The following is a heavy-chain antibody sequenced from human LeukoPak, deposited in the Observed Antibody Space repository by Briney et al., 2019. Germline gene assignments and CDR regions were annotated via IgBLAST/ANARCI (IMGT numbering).Heavy chain of an antibody. V-gene: IGHV3-30*04. CDR1: GFTFSSYA. J-gene: IGHJ4*02. CDR2: ISYDGSNK. Sequence: GGSLRLSCAASGFTFSSYAMHWVRQAPGKGLEWVAVISYDGSNKYYADSVKGRFTISRDNSKNTLYLQMNSLRAEDTAVYYCAGAQGFYAILPTSFDYCGQGTLVTVSS. D-gene: IGHD2-8*01. CDR3: AGAQGFYAILPTSFDY.